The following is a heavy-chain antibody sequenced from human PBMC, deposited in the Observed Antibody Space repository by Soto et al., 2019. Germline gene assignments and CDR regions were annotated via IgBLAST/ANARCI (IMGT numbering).Heavy chain of an antibody. CDR2: IYYSGST. Sequence: QVQLQESGPGLVKPSETLSLTCTVSGGSISSYYWSWIRQPPGKGLEWIGYIYYSGSTNYNPALKSRVTISVDTSKNQFSLKLNSVTAADTAVYYCARELCSSTSCYIDYWGQGTLVTVSS. D-gene: IGHD2-2*02. CDR1: GGSISSYY. V-gene: IGHV4-59*01. CDR3: ARELCSSTSCYIDY. J-gene: IGHJ4*02.